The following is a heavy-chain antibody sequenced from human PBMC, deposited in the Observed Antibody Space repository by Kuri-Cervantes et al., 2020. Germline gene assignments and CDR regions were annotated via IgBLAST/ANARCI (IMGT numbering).Heavy chain of an antibody. CDR2: IIPIFGTA. Sequence: SVKVSCKASGGTFSSYAISWVRQAPGQGLEWMGGIIPIFGTANYAQKFQGRVTITTDESTSTACMELSSLRSEDTAVYYCASAADYYDSSGYFQYFQHWGQGTLVTVSS. CDR3: ASAADYYDSSGYFQYFQH. V-gene: IGHV1-69*05. CDR1: GGTFSSYA. D-gene: IGHD3-22*01. J-gene: IGHJ1*01.